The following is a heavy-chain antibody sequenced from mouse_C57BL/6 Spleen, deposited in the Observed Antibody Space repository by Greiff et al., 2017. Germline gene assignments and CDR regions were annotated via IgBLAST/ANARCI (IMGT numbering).Heavy chain of an antibody. D-gene: IGHD1-1*01. CDR1: GYTFTSYW. V-gene: IGHV1-55*01. Sequence: QVQLQQPGAELVKPGASVKMSCKASGYTFTSYWITWVKQRPGQGLEWIGDIYPGSGSTNYNEKFKSKATLTVDTSSSTAYMQLSSLTSEDSAVYYWARWAGFYGGSYYFDDWGKGTTLTVSS. CDR3: ARWAGFYGGSYYFDD. J-gene: IGHJ2*01. CDR2: IYPGSGST.